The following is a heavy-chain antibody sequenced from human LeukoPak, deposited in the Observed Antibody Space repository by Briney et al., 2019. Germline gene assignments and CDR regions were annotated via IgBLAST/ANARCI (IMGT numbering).Heavy chain of an antibody. Sequence: GESLKISCQGSGYSFTSYWISWVRQMPGKGLEWMGRIDPSDSYTNYSPSFQGHVTISADKSISTAYLQWSSLKASDTAMYYRARHPKGKNYYDSSGYWRWAFYIWGQGTMVTVSS. D-gene: IGHD3-22*01. V-gene: IGHV5-10-1*01. J-gene: IGHJ3*02. CDR3: ARHPKGKNYYDSSGYWRWAFYI. CDR2: IDPSDSYT. CDR1: GYSFTSYW.